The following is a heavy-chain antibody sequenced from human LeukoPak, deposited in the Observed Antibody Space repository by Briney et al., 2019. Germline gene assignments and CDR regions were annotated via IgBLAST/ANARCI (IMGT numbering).Heavy chain of an antibody. Sequence: PGGSLRVSCAASGFTLSSYVMNWVRQAPGKGLGWVSGISGSGVRTYYAASVKGRFPISRANSKTTLYLQMNSLRAEDTAVYYCAKGPREYDLVRFDYWGQGTLVTVSS. CDR3: AKGPREYDLVRFDY. CDR2: ISGSGVRT. D-gene: IGHD3-16*01. V-gene: IGHV3-23*01. J-gene: IGHJ4*02. CDR1: GFTLSSYV.